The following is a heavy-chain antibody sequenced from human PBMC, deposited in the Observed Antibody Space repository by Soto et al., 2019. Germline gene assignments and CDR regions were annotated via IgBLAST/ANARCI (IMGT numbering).Heavy chain of an antibody. CDR1: GFTFSNYG. CDR3: AKVLCGGYSVLLISYGMDV. J-gene: IGHJ6*02. CDR2: ISYDGSNK. V-gene: IGHV3-30*18. Sequence: QVQLVDSGGGVVQPGRSLRLSCAASGFTFSNYGMHWVRQAPGKGLEWVALISYDGSNKDYADSVKGRFTISRDNSKNTLYLHMTSLRAEDTAVYYCAKVLCGGYSVLLISYGMDVWGQGTTVTVSS. D-gene: IGHD2-21*02.